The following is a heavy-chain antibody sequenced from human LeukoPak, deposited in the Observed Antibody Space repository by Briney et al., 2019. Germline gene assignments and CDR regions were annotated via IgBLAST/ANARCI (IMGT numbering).Heavy chain of an antibody. CDR2: IYYSGST. V-gene: IGHV4-59*12. D-gene: IGHD3-3*01. CDR1: GGSIRSYY. CDR3: ARAINFWSGYGAFDI. J-gene: IGHJ3*02. Sequence: SETLSLTCTVSGGSIRSYYWSWIRQPPGKGLEWIAYIYYSGSTNYNPSLKSRVTISVDTSKNQFSLKLSSVTAADTAVYYCARAINFWSGYGAFDIWGQGTMVTVSS.